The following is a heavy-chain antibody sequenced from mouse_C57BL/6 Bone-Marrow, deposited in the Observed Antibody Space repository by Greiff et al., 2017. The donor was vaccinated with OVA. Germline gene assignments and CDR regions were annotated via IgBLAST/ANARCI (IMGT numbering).Heavy chain of an antibody. CDR1: GFTFSSYA. Sequence: EVQRVESGGGLVKPGGSLKLSCAASGFTFSSYAMSWVRQTPEKRLEWVATISDGGSYTYYPDNVKGRFTISRDNAKNNLYLQMSHLKSEDTAMYYCARWYGRLAWFAYWGQGTLVTVSA. CDR2: ISDGGSYT. J-gene: IGHJ3*01. V-gene: IGHV5-4*01. D-gene: IGHD2-10*02. CDR3: ARWYGRLAWFAY.